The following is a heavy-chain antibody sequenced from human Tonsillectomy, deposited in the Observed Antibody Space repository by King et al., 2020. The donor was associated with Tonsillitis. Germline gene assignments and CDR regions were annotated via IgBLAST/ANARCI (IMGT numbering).Heavy chain of an antibody. CDR3: TRGDLYSSSFDY. D-gene: IGHD6-6*01. J-gene: IGHJ4*02. V-gene: IGHV1-46*03. CDR2: IDVSGGST. Sequence: VQLVESGTEVEKPGASVRVSCKASGYTFTTSYMHWVRQAPGQGLEWMGMIDVSGGSTTYPQKFQGRVTLTRDTAASTVYMESSSLRSEDTAVYYCTRGDLYSSSFDYWGQGTLVTVSS. CDR1: GYTFTTSY.